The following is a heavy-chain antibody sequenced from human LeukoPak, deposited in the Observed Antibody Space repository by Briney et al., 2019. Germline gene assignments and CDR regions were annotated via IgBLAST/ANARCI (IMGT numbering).Heavy chain of an antibody. CDR3: ARVKSRTVTTLRFDP. V-gene: IGHV4-39*07. CDR1: GGSISSSSYY. D-gene: IGHD4-17*01. CDR2: IYYSGST. J-gene: IGHJ5*02. Sequence: PSETLSLTCTVSGGSISSSSYYWGWIRQPPGKGLEWIGSIYYSGSTNYNPSLKSRVTISVDTSKNQFSLKLSSVTAADTAVYYCARVKSRTVTTLRFDPWGQGTLVTVSS.